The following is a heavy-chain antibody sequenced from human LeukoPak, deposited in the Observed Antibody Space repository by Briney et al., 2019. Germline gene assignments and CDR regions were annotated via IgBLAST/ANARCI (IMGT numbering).Heavy chain of an antibody. CDR2: ISYDGSNK. CDR3: AKDAIKALGFDY. Sequence: PGRSLRLSCAASGFTFSSYGMHWVRQAPGKGLEWVAVISYDGSNKYYADSVKGRFTISRDNSKNTLYLQMNSLRAEDTAVYYCAKDAIKALGFDYWGQGTLVTVSS. V-gene: IGHV3-30*18. CDR1: GFTFSSYG. D-gene: IGHD7-27*01. J-gene: IGHJ4*02.